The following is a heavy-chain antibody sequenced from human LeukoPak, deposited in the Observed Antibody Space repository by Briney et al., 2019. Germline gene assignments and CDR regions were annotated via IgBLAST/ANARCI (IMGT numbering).Heavy chain of an antibody. CDR1: GFTFSSYS. CDR2: ITSRSSFI. J-gene: IGHJ4*02. V-gene: IGHV3-21*06. CDR3: ARDEGQKVATLTLQL. Sequence: GGSLRLSCAASGFTFSSYSMAWVRQAPGKGLEWVASITSRSSFICYADSVKGRFTVFRDNAKNSLNLQKDSLRFEDTAVYYCARDEGQKVATLTLQLWGQETLVTVSS. D-gene: IGHD5-12*01.